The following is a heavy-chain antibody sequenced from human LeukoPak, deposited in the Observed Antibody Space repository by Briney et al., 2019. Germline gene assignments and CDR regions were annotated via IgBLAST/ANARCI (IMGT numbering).Heavy chain of an antibody. D-gene: IGHD2-2*01. CDR2: ISGSGGST. Sequence: GGSLRLSCAASGFTFSSYAMSWVRQAPGKGLEWVSAISGSGGSTYYADSVKGRFTISRDNSKNTLYLQMNSLRAEDTAVYYCASGEQYCTTTTCSLNWFDPWGQGTLVTVSS. J-gene: IGHJ5*02. V-gene: IGHV3-23*01. CDR1: GFTFSSYA. CDR3: ASGEQYCTTTTCSLNWFDP.